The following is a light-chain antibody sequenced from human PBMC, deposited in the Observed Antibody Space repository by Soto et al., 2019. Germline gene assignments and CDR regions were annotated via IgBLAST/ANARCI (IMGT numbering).Light chain of an antibody. Sequence: EIVLTQSADTLSLSPGERATLSCRASQSVTSSHVAWYQQRPGQAPRLLIYRASNRATGIPVRFSGSGSGTDFTLTISRLEPEDSAVYYCQHYGSSPREVTFGQGTKLEI. V-gene: IGKV3-20*01. CDR2: RAS. J-gene: IGKJ2*01. CDR3: QHYGSSPREVT. CDR1: QSVTSSH.